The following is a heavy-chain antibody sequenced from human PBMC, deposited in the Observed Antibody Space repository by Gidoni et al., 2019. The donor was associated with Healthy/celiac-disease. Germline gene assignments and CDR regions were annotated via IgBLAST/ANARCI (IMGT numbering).Heavy chain of an antibody. D-gene: IGHD6-19*01. J-gene: IGHJ4*02. CDR3: AKDQGIAVDGSLDY. CDR2: ISDDGSNK. V-gene: IGHV3-30*18. CDR1: GFTFSSYS. Sequence: QVKLVESGGGVVQPGRSLRLSCAASGFTFSSYSMRWVRQAPGKGLEWVAVISDDGSNKYYADSVKGRFTISRDNSKNTLYLQMNSLRAEETAVYYCAKDQGIAVDGSLDYWGQGTLVTVSS.